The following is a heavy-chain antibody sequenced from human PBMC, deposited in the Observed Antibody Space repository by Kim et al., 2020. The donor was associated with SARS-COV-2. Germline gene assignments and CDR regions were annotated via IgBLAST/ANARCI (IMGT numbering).Heavy chain of an antibody. Sequence: GGSTFYADAVRGRSTISRDNSNTTLPLQMNILRGEDTAVYYCARGEDVYDIWGQGTMVTVSS. J-gene: IGHJ3*02. CDR2: GGST. CDR3: ARGEDVYDI. D-gene: IGHD1-20*01. V-gene: IGHV3-53*01.